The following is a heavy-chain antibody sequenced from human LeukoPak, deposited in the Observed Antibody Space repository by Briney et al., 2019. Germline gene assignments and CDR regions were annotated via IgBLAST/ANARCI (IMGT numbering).Heavy chain of an antibody. CDR3: AKEQNLHLSLDY. CDR1: GYTFSRYG. V-gene: IGHV3-30*18. CDR2: ISYDGSNK. Sequence: GGSLRLSCAASGYTFSRYGMHWVRQAPGKGLEWVAVISYDGSNKYYADSVKGRFTISRDNSKNTLYLQMNSLRAEDTAVYYCAKEQNLHLSLDYWGQGTLVTVSS. J-gene: IGHJ4*02.